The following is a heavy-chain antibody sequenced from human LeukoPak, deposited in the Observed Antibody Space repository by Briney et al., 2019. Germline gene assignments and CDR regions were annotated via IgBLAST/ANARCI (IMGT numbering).Heavy chain of an antibody. V-gene: IGHV4-39*01. CDR1: GGSISSSSYY. CDR3: ARLSISSGTIDY. Sequence: SETLSLTCTVSGGSISSSSYYWGWIRQPPGKGLEWIGSIYYSGSTYYNPSLKSRVTISVDTSKNQFSLKLSSVTAADTAVYYCARLSISSGTIDYWGEGTLVTASS. D-gene: IGHD6-13*01. J-gene: IGHJ4*02. CDR2: IYYSGST.